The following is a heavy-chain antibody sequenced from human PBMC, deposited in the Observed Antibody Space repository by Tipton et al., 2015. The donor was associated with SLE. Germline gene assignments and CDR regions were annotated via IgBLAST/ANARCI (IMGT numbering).Heavy chain of an antibody. D-gene: IGHD4-17*01. CDR2: INHSGST. CDR1: GGSFSGYY. CDR3: ARGRPYSYGDYVRWFDP. Sequence: KPSETLSLTCAVYGGSFSGYYWSWIRQPPGKGLEWIGEINHSGSTNYNPSLQSRVTISVDTSKNQFSLKLTSVTAADTAVYYCARGRPYSYGDYVRWFDPWGQGTLVTVSS. V-gene: IGHV4-34*01. J-gene: IGHJ5*02.